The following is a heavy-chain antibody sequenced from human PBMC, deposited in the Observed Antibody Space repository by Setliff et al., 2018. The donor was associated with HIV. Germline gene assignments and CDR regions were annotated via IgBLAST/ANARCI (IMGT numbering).Heavy chain of an antibody. V-gene: IGHV4-39*01. CDR1: GASISNSNSY. J-gene: IGHJ4*02. Sequence: SETLSLTCSVYGASISNSNSYWGWIRQPPGKGLEWIGTIFYTESAYYSPSLKRRVTMSVTTSKNQFSLKLTPVTAADTAVYYCARREYSSSSPPFDYWGQGTLVTVSS. CDR3: ARREYSSSSPPFDY. D-gene: IGHD6-6*01. CDR2: IFYTESA.